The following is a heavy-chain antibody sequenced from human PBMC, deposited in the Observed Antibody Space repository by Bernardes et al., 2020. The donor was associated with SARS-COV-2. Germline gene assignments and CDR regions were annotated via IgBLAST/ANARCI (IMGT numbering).Heavy chain of an antibody. CDR1: GGPISSSRYY. D-gene: IGHD3-22*01. Sequence: SETLSLTCTVSGGPISSSRYYWGWIRQPPGKGLEWIGSIHYGGSTYYNPSPKSRVTISVDTSKNQFSLKLSSVTAADTAVYYCARQASHIITMIVVVITTHFDIWGQGTMVTVSS. CDR3: ARQASHIITMIVVVITTHFDI. CDR2: IHYGGST. J-gene: IGHJ3*02. V-gene: IGHV4-39*01.